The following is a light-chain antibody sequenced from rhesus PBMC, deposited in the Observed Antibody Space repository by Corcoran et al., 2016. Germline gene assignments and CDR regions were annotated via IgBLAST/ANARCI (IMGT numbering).Light chain of an antibody. CDR2: YSN. CDR3: QQHNSYPPT. V-gene: IGKV1S14*01. J-gene: IGKJ4*01. Sequence: DIQMTQSPSSLSASVGDTVTITCRASQGISNYLAWYQQQQGKAPKPLIYYSNNLESGVTSRLIGSGTGPAFTHTISSRQPENFAIYYCQQHNSYPPTFGGGTKVKIK. CDR1: QGISNY.